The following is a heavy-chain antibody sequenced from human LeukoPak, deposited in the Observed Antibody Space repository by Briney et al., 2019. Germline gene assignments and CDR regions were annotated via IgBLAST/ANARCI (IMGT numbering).Heavy chain of an antibody. D-gene: IGHD2/OR15-2a*01. V-gene: IGHV3-23*01. CDR2: ISGSGDST. J-gene: IGHJ4*02. CDR1: GFTFSNYA. CDR3: AKIPQVSTTSVPNFDY. Sequence: GGSLRLSCAASGFTFSNYAMNWVRQTPGRGLEWVSIISGSGDSTYYADSVKGRFTISRDNSRNTLYLQMISLRAEDTGVYYCAKIPQVSTTSVPNFDYWGQGTLVTVSS.